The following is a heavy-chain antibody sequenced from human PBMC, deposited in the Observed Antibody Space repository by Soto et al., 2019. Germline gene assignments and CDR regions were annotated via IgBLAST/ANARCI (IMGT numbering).Heavy chain of an antibody. Sequence: ASVKVSCKASGYTFTGYYMRWVRQAPGQGLEWMGIINPSGGSTSYAQKFQGRVTMTRDTSTSTVYMELSSLRSEDTAVYYCARDTSGEGYYYYGMDVWGQGTTVTVSS. CDR3: ARDTSGEGYYYYGMDV. D-gene: IGHD3-10*01. CDR1: GYTFTGYY. CDR2: INPSGGST. J-gene: IGHJ6*02. V-gene: IGHV1-46*03.